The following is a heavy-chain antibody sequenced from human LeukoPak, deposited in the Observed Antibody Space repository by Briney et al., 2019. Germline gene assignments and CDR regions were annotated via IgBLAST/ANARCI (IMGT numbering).Heavy chain of an antibody. CDR1: GFTFTNYA. Sequence: GGSLRLSCAASGFTFTNYAMSWVRQAPGKGLESVSVISGTGGSTYYADSVRGRFTISRDNSRNTLYLQMNSLRAEDTTVYYCAKGHSDYGTGFDLWGRGTLVTVSS. V-gene: IGHV3-23*01. CDR2: ISGTGGST. J-gene: IGHJ4*02. CDR3: AKGHSDYGTGFDL. D-gene: IGHD4-17*01.